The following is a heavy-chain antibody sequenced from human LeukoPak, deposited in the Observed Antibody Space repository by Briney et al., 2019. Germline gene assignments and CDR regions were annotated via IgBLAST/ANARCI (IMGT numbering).Heavy chain of an antibody. Sequence: GGSLRLSCAVSGFTLSNYWMRWVRQAPGKGVEWVANINQDGSEKYYVDSVKGRFTISRDNAKNSLYLQMNSLRAEDTAVYFCVSTMTFDYWGQGTLVTVSS. CDR1: GFTLSNYW. D-gene: IGHD3-22*01. CDR2: INQDGSEK. CDR3: VSTMTFDY. J-gene: IGHJ4*02. V-gene: IGHV3-7*01.